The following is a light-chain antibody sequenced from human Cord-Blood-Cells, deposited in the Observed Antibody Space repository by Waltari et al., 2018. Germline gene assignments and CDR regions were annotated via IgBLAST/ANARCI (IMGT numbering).Light chain of an antibody. CDR2: RNN. V-gene: IGLV1-47*01. Sequence: QSVLTQPPSASGTPGQRVTIPCSGSSSNIGSNYVYWYQQLPGTAPKLLIYRNNQRPPGVPDRFSGSKSGTSASLAISGLRSEDGADYYCAAWDDSLSGYVFGTGTKVTVL. CDR1: SSNIGSNY. CDR3: AAWDDSLSGYV. J-gene: IGLJ1*01.